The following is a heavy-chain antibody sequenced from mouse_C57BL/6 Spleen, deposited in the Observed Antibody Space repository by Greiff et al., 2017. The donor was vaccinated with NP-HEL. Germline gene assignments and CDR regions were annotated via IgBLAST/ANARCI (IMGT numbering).Heavy chain of an antibody. J-gene: IGHJ4*01. CDR1: GFSLTSYG. CDR2: IWSGGST. V-gene: IGHV2-2*01. Sequence: QVQLQQSGPGLVQPSQSLSITCTVSGFSLTSYGVHWVRQSPGKGLEWLGVIWSGGSTDYNAAFISRLSISKDNSKSQVFFKMNSLRADDTAIYYCASYYGNYGDYYAMDYWGQGTSVTVSS. CDR3: ASYYGNYGDYYAMDY. D-gene: IGHD2-1*01.